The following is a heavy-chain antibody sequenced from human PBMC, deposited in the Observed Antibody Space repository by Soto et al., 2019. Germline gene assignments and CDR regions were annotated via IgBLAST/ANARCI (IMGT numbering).Heavy chain of an antibody. J-gene: IGHJ4*02. Sequence: GGSLRLSCTVSGFSISSYWMSWVRQAPGKGLEWVANIMQDGSEKQYVDSVEGRFTISRDNAKNSLYLQMNGLRPEDTAVYYCGRGHSAPDYWGQGTLVTVS. V-gene: IGHV3-7*01. CDR1: GFSISSYW. CDR2: IMQDGSEK. CDR3: GRGHSAPDY.